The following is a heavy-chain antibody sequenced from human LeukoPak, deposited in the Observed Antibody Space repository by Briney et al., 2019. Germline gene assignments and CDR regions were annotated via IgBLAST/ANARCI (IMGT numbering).Heavy chain of an antibody. CDR3: ARAIGARWELLGASDF. Sequence: GGSLRLSCAASGFTFSSYSMNWVRQAPGKGLELVASISSSSSYKYHADSVKRRFIISRHNARNSLTLHMNRLRAEGTAVYYCARAIGARWELLGASDFWGHGTMVTVSS. D-gene: IGHD1-26*01. V-gene: IGHV3-21*01. CDR1: GFTFSSYS. J-gene: IGHJ3*01. CDR2: ISSSSSYK.